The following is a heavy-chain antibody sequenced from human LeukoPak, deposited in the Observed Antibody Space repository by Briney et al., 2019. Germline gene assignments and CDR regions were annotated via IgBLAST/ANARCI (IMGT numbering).Heavy chain of an antibody. CDR3: ARDGYNVAFDI. V-gene: IGHV3-33*01. CDR2: IWYDGSNK. Sequence: GGSLRLSCAASGFTFTSYGMHWVRQAPGKGLGWVAVIWYDGSNKYYADSVKGRFTIPRDTSKNTLFLQMDSLRAEDTAVYYCARDGYNVAFDIWGQGTMVTVSS. CDR1: GFTFTSYG. D-gene: IGHD1-14*01. J-gene: IGHJ3*02.